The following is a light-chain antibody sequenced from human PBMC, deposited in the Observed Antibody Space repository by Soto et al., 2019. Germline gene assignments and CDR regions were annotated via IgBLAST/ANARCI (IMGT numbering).Light chain of an antibody. V-gene: IGLV1-44*01. CDR3: AAWDDSLNGYV. CDR1: SSNNGSNT. Sequence: QSVLTQPPSASRTPGQRVTISCSGSSSNNGSNTANSYQQLPGTAPKLLIYINNQRPSWVPDRFSGSKPGTSASLAISGLQSEDEADYYCAAWDDSLNGYVFGTWTNVTVL. J-gene: IGLJ1*01. CDR2: INN.